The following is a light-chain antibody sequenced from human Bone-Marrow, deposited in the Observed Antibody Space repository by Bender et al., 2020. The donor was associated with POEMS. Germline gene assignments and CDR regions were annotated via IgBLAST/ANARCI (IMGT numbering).Light chain of an antibody. CDR3: QSYDNSLGGWV. CDR1: SSDVETYNL. Sequence: QSALTQPASVSGSPGQSITISCTATSSDVETYNLVSWYQQHPGKAPKLIIYGGTKRPSGVSNRFSGSKSGNTASLAITGLQAEDEGDYYCQSYDNSLGGWVFGGGTKLTVL. J-gene: IGLJ3*02. CDR2: GGT. V-gene: IGLV2-14*02.